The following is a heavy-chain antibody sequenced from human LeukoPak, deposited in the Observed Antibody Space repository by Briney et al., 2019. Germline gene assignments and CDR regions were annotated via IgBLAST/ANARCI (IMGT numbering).Heavy chain of an antibody. Sequence: PGGSLRLSCAASGFTFSDYYMSWIRQAPGKGLEWVSYISSSGSTIYYADSVKGRFTISRDNAKNSLYLQMNSLRAEDTAVYYCARARRANIVVVVAGYYYYMDVWGKGTTVTVSS. CDR2: ISSSGSTI. V-gene: IGHV3-11*01. CDR3: ARARRANIVVVVAGYYYYMDV. CDR1: GFTFSDYY. D-gene: IGHD2-15*01. J-gene: IGHJ6*03.